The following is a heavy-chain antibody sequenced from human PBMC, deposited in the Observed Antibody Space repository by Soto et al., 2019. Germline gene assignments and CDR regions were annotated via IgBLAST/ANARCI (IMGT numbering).Heavy chain of an antibody. CDR3: ARDGYGRWYAYFYYGMDV. V-gene: IGHV3-48*02. CDR2: ISNTGSTI. Sequence: GGSLRLSCAASGFSLSRYMMNWVRQAPGQGLEWIAYISNTGSTIYYADSVKGRFTISRDNAKNSLYLQMNSLRDEDTAVYYCARDGYGRWYAYFYYGMDVWGQGTTVTVSS. CDR1: GFSLSRYM. D-gene: IGHD2-15*01. J-gene: IGHJ6*02.